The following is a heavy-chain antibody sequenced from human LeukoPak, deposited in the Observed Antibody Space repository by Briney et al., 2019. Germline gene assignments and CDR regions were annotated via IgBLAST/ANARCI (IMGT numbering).Heavy chain of an antibody. D-gene: IGHD4-11*01. CDR1: GFIFSDHY. CDR3: ARVTTIFDYYYDY. CDR2: SRNKAKSYTT. Sequence: GGSLRLSCAASGFIFSDHYMDWVRQAPGKGPEWVGRSRNKAKSYTTEYAASVKGRFTISREDLKNSLYLQMNSLKTEDTAVYYCARVTTIFDYYYDYWGQGTLVTVSS. V-gene: IGHV3-72*01. J-gene: IGHJ4*02.